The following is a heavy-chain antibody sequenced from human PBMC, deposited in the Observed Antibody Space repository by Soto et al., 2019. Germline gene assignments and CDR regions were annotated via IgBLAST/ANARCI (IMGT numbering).Heavy chain of an antibody. CDR3: AIEHSGEIFGYYYGMDV. V-gene: IGHV3-23*01. J-gene: IGHJ6*02. Sequence: GGSLRLSCAASGFTFSSYAMSWVRQAPEKGLEWVSGINNSGGRTYYADSVKGRFTNSRDDSKNTLYLQMNSLRVEDTAVYYFAIEHSGEIFGYYYGMDVWGQGTTVTVSS. CDR1: GFTFSSYA. CDR2: INNSGGRT. D-gene: IGHD3-9*01.